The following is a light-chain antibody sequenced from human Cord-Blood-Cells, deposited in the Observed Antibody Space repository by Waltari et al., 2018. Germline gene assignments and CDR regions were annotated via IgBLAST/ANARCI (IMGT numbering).Light chain of an antibody. CDR1: SSDVGGYNY. Sequence: QSALTQTASVSGSPGQSIPLSCTGPSSDVGGYNYVSWYQQHPGNAPNLMIYDVSNRPSGVSNRFSGSKSGNTASLTISGLQAEDEADYYCSSYTSSSTLVFGGGTKLTVL. J-gene: IGLJ3*02. V-gene: IGLV2-14*03. CDR2: DVS. CDR3: SSYTSSSTLV.